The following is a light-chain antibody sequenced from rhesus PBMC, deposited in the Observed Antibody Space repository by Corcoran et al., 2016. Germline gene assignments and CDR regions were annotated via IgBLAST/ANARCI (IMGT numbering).Light chain of an antibody. J-gene: IGKJ2*01. Sequence: DIQVTQSPSSLSASVGDRVTITCRASQGINNYLRWYQQRPGKAPKPLIYYASNLRTGVPSRFRGSRSGTDYILTIRSLQPEDVATYYCRQYDSPPYSFGQGTRVEIK. CDR2: YAS. CDR1: QGINNY. V-gene: IGKV1-66*01. CDR3: RQYDSPPYS.